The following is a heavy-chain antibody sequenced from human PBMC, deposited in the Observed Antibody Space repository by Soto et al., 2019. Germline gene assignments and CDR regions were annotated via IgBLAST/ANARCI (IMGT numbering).Heavy chain of an antibody. J-gene: IGHJ4*02. CDR3: AREFRRDGYNGHLDY. V-gene: IGHV4-30-2*01. CDR2: IYHSGST. CDR1: GGSISSGGYC. D-gene: IGHD5-12*01. Sequence: QLQLQESGSGLVKPSQTLSLTCAVSGGSISSGGYCWSWIRQPPGKGLEWIGYIYHSGSTYYNPSLNSRVTKSVDRSKNQFSLKLSSVPAADTAVYYRAREFRRDGYNGHLDYWGQGTLVTVSS.